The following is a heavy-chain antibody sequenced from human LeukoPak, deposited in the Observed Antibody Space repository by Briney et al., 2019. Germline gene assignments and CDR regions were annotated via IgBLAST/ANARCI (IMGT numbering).Heavy chain of an antibody. V-gene: IGHV1-18*01. CDR2: ISAYNGNT. D-gene: IGHD2-15*01. CDR3: ARDRWDIVVVVAATDPFDY. Sequence: ASVKVSCKASGYTLTSYGISWVRQAPGQGLEWMGWISAYNGNTNYAQKFQGRVTMTTDTSTSTAYMELRSLRSDDTAVYYCARDRWDIVVVVAATDPFDYWGQGTLVTVSS. J-gene: IGHJ4*02. CDR1: GYTLTSYG.